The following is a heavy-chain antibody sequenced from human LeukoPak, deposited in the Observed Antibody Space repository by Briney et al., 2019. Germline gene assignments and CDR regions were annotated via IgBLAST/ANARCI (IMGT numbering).Heavy chain of an antibody. V-gene: IGHV4-39*07. J-gene: IGHJ4*02. D-gene: IGHD1-26*01. CDR1: GGSISSGDFY. CDR3: ARDYSGGDYFDY. Sequence: SETLSLTCSVSGGSISSGDFYWSWIRQPPGKGLEWIGSIYYSGSTYYNPSLKSRVTISVDTSKNQFSLKLSSVTAADTAVYYCARDYSGGDYFDYWGQGTLVTVSS. CDR2: IYYSGST.